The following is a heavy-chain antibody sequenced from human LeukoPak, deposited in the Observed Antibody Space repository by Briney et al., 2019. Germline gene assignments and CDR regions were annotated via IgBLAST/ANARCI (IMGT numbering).Heavy chain of an antibody. Sequence: GGSLRLSCAASGFTFSNYAMNWVRQAPGKGLEWVSAISGSGGTTYYADSAKGWFTISRDNSKNTLYLQMNSLRADDTAIYYCAKTDSSSYSPSDYWGQGTLVTVSS. CDR3: AKTDSSSYSPSDY. V-gene: IGHV3-23*01. CDR2: ISGSGGTT. D-gene: IGHD6-6*01. J-gene: IGHJ4*02. CDR1: GFTFSNYA.